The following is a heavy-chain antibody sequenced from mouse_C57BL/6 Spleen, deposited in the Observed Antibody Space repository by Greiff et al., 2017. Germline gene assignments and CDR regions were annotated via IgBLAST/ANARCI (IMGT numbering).Heavy chain of an antibody. V-gene: IGHV1-39*01. Sequence: EVQVVESGPELVKPGASVKISCKASGYSFTDYNMNWVKQSNGKSLEWIGVINPNYGTTSYNQKFKGKATLTVDQSSSTAYMQLNSLTSEDSAVYYCATLYYGSSYGYFDVWGTGTTVTVSS. CDR2: INPNYGTT. CDR1: GYSFTDYN. CDR3: ATLYYGSSYGYFDV. D-gene: IGHD1-1*01. J-gene: IGHJ1*03.